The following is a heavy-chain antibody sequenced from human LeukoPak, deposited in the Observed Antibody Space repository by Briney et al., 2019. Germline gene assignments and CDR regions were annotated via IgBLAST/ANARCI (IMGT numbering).Heavy chain of an antibody. D-gene: IGHD3-10*01. J-gene: IGHJ5*02. V-gene: IGHV4-4*07. Sequence: PSETLSLTCTVSGGSISSYYWSWIRQPAGKGLEWIGRIYTSGSTNYNPSLKSRVTMSVDTSKNQFSLKLRSVIAADTAVSYCARDVYYYDTGSYYPYKYCDPWGQGTLVTVSS. CDR1: GGSISSYY. CDR3: ARDVYYYDTGSYYPYKYCDP. CDR2: IYTSGST.